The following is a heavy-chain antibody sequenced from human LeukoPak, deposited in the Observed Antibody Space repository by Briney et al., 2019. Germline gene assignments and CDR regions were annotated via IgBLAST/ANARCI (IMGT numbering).Heavy chain of an antibody. Sequence: GGSLQISCKGSGGYFTRHWIAWVRQLPGKGLEWRGIIYPGPSHTRYSPSFQGQVPISVHNSINTAYLQWNSLKASDTATYFCARYEDTGYISYFENWGQGTPVTVSS. CDR3: ARYEDTGYISYFEN. CDR1: GGYFTRHW. D-gene: IGHD3-9*01. V-gene: IGHV5-51*01. J-gene: IGHJ4*02. CDR2: IYPGPSHT.